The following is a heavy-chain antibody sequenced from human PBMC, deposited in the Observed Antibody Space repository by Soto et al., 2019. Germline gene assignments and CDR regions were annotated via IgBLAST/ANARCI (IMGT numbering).Heavy chain of an antibody. V-gene: IGHV4-39*01. J-gene: IGHJ4*02. CDR2: IYYSGST. Sequence: QLQLQESGPGLVKPSETLSLTCTVSGGSISSSSYYWGWIRQPPGKGLEWIGSIYYSGSTYYNPSLKSRATIPVDTSKNQFSLKLSSVTAADTAVYYCARQGPAVTTPFDYWGQGTLVTLSS. CDR3: ARQGPAVTTPFDY. D-gene: IGHD4-17*01. CDR1: GGSISSSSYY.